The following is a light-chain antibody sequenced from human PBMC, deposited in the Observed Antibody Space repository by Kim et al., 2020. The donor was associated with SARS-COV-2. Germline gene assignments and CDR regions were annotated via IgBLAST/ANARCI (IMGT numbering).Light chain of an antibody. CDR3: QQYDTSLGT. CDR1: PTINSDY. V-gene: IGKV3-20*01. J-gene: IGKJ3*01. Sequence: SQGERATPSCRASPTINSDYLAWYQHRPGQAPRLLIYGASRRATGTPDRFSGSGSGTDFTLTINRLEPEDFAVYYCQQYDTSLGTFGPGTKVDIK. CDR2: GAS.